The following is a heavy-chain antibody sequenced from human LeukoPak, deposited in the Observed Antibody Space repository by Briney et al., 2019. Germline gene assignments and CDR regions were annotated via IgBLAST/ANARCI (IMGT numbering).Heavy chain of an antibody. J-gene: IGHJ4*02. V-gene: IGHV4-4*02. Sequence: SGTLSLTCAISGGSITSSNWWTWVRQPPGKGLEWVGEIYLRGNTNYNPSLESRVSISVDESKTQLSLRLESVTAADTAVYYCAREGRLRPSHIDSWGQGTLVTVSS. CDR2: IYLRGNT. D-gene: IGHD2-15*01. CDR3: AREGRLRPSHIDS. CDR1: GGSITSSNW.